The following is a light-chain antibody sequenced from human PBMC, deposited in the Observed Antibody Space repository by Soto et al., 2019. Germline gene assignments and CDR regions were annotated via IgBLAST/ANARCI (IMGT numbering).Light chain of an antibody. CDR1: SSDVGGYKY. CDR3: SSYAGSNTYV. V-gene: IGLV2-8*01. J-gene: IGLJ1*01. CDR2: EVF. Sequence: QSAPTQPPSASGSPGQSVTISCTGSSSDVGGYKYVSWHQQHPGKAPKLILYEVFKRPSGVPDRFSGSKSGNTASLTVSGLQAEDEADYYCSSYAGSNTYVFGTGTQLTVL.